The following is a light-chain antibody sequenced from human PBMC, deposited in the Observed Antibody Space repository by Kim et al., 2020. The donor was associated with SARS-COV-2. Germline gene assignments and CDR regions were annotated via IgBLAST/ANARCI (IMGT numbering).Light chain of an antibody. CDR1: SGHSSYA. CDR2: LNSDGSH. CDR3: QTWGTGIHV. Sequence: ASVKATCTLSSGHSSYAIAWHQQQPEKGPRYLMKLNSDGSHSKGDGIPDRFSGSSSGAERYLTISSLQSEDEADYYCQTWGTGIHVFGTGTKVTVL. J-gene: IGLJ1*01. V-gene: IGLV4-69*01.